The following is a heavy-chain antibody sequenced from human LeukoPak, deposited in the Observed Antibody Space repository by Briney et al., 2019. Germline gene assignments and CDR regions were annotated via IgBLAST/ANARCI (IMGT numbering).Heavy chain of an antibody. CDR3: ATTGSGSYYDY. Sequence: GESLRLSCAASGFTFSSYAKSWVRQAPGKGLEWVSRINDDETSTTYAESVKGRFTISRDNAKNTLFLQMNSLRAEDTAVYYCATTGSGSYYDYWGQGTLVTVSS. D-gene: IGHD1-26*01. CDR2: INDDETST. CDR1: GFTFSSYA. J-gene: IGHJ4*02. V-gene: IGHV3-74*01.